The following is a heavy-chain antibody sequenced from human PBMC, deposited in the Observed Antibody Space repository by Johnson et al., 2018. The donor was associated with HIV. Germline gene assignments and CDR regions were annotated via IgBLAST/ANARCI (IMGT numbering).Heavy chain of an antibody. CDR3: ARASGFDI. V-gene: IGHV3-7*01. J-gene: IGHJ3*02. D-gene: IGHD1-26*01. CDR2: IKQDGNDK. CDR1: GFIFSNYW. Sequence: VQLVESGGGLVQHGGSLRLSCAASGFIFSNYWMSWVRQAPGKGLEWVANIKQDGNDKYYVDSVKGRFTISRDNAKNSLYLQMNSLRVDDTAVYYCARASGFDIWGQGTMVTVSS.